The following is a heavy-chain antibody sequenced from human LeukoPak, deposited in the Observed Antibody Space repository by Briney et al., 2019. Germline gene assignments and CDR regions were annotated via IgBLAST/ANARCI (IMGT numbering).Heavy chain of an antibody. D-gene: IGHD1-26*01. CDR2: GSTFNGHR. CDR1: GYTFTDYG. V-gene: IGHV1-18*01. CDR3: ARDAVGARAFDV. Sequence: ASVKVSCKASGYTFTDYGIHWVRQAPGQGLEWMSRGSTFNGHRLYGRRFQGRVTMTTDPSTTTVYMELTRLTSDDTALYYCARDAVGARAFDVWGQGTMVTVSS. J-gene: IGHJ3*01.